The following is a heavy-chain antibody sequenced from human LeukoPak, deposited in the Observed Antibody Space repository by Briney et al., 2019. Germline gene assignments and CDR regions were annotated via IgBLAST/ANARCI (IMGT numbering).Heavy chain of an antibody. CDR3: ASARGRTYEDAFDI. V-gene: IGHV4-39*01. J-gene: IGHJ3*02. CDR1: GGSISSSSYY. D-gene: IGHD3-10*01. CDR2: IYYSGST. Sequence: SETLSLTCTVSGGSISSSSYYWGWIRQPPGKGLEWIGSIYYSGSTYYNPSLKSRVTISVDTSKNQFSLKLSSVTAADTAVYYCASARGRTYEDAFDIWGQGTMVTVSS.